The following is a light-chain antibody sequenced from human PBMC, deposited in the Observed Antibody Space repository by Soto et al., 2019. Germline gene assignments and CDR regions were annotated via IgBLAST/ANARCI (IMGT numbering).Light chain of an antibody. V-gene: IGKV3-15*01. CDR3: QQYDTWPRT. Sequence: EIVMTQSPASLSVPPGERATLSCRASQSVSTNFAWYLQKPGQAPRLLIYGASTRTAAVPARFTASGSGTEFTLSISSLQSDDFGVYYCQQYDTWPRTFGQGTKVEIK. CDR1: QSVSTN. CDR2: GAS. J-gene: IGKJ1*01.